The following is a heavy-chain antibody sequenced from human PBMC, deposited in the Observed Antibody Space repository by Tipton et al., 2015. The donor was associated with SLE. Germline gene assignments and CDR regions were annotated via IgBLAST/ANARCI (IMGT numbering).Heavy chain of an antibody. CDR2: INPTNSDT. CDR1: GYSFTGYY. D-gene: IGHD4-17*01. Sequence: QSGPEVKKPGASVKVSCKASGYSFTGYYIHWVRQAPGQGPEWMGWINPTNSDTNTAQKFQGRVTMTRDTSISTAYMELSRLRLDDTATYYCARAYGVYAFLNWGRGTLVTVSS. J-gene: IGHJ4*02. V-gene: IGHV1-2*02. CDR3: ARAYGVYAFLN.